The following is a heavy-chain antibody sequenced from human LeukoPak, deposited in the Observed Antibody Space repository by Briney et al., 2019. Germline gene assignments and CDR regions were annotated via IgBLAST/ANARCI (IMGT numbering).Heavy chain of an antibody. CDR3: ARGKGNDY. D-gene: IGHD4-23*01. CDR2: IKQDGSEM. J-gene: IGHJ4*02. CDR1: GFTFSNYW. Sequence: GGSLRLSCAASGFTFSNYWMTWVRQAPGKGLEWVANIKQDGSEMYYVDSVKGRFTISRDHAKNSLYLQMNSLRVEDTAVYYCARGKGNDYWGQGTPVTVSP. V-gene: IGHV3-7*01.